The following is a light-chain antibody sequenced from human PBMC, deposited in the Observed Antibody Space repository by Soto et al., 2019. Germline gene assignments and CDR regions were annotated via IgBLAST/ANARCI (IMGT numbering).Light chain of an antibody. CDR1: SSDVGAYNY. Sequence: QSALTQPASVSGSPGQSITISCTGTSSDVGAYNYVSWYQHHPGKVPKLLICEVTNRPSGVSDRFSGSKSGNTASLTISGLQAEDEADYYCSSKRDSSTLFVFGTGTK. V-gene: IGLV2-14*01. CDR2: EVT. CDR3: SSKRDSSTLFV. J-gene: IGLJ1*01.